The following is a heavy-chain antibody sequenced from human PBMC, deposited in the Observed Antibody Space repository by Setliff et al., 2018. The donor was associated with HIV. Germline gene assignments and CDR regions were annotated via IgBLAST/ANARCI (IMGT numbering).Heavy chain of an antibody. D-gene: IGHD3-3*01. J-gene: IGHJ5*02. Sequence: PGGSLRLSCAASGFSITRYWMNWVRQAPGKGLEWVANIKEDGSEEHYVDSVKGRFTISRDKAKNSLYLQMNSLRAEDTAVYYCARMLLRTNPVYGVVSNWFDPWGPGTLVTVSS. CDR1: GFSITRYW. CDR3: ARMLLRTNPVYGVVSNWFDP. V-gene: IGHV3-7*03. CDR2: IKEDGSEE.